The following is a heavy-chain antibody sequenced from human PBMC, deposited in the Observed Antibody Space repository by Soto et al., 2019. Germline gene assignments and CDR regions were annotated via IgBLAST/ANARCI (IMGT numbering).Heavy chain of an antibody. J-gene: IGHJ6*01. Sequence: VGSLRLSCASSVFTFSSYEMNCVVQAPGKWLEWVSYISSSGSTIYYADSVKGRFTISRDNAKNSLYLQMNSLRAEDTAVYYCVRDRGYNYGTEVRGQGTTVSVS. CDR2: ISSSGSTI. V-gene: IGHV3-48*03. CDR1: VFTFSSYE. CDR3: VRDRGYNYGTEV. D-gene: IGHD3-10*01.